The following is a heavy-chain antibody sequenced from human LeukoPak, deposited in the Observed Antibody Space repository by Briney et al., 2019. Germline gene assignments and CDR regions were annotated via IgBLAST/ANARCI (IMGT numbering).Heavy chain of an antibody. CDR2: IYHSGST. Sequence: SETLSLTCAVSGYSISSGYYWGWIRQPPGKGLEWIGSIYHSGSTYYNPSLKSRVTISVDTSKNQFSLKLSSVTAADTAVYYCARQDNWGTRYHYYYYMDVWGKGTTVTVSS. D-gene: IGHD7-27*01. V-gene: IGHV4-38-2*01. CDR3: ARQDNWGTRYHYYYYMDV. J-gene: IGHJ6*03. CDR1: GYSISSGYY.